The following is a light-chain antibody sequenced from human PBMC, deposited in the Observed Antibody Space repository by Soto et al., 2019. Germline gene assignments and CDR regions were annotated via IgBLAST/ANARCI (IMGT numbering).Light chain of an antibody. CDR1: HSVSSN. CDR2: GAS. CDR3: QPYSNWPPYT. V-gene: IGKV3-15*01. Sequence: EIVMTQSPATLSVSPGERATLSCRASHSVSSNLAWHQQKPGQAPRLLIYGASTRATGIPARLSGSRSGTEFTLTITSLQSEAFAVYYCQPYSNWPPYTCGQGTKLEIK. J-gene: IGKJ2*01.